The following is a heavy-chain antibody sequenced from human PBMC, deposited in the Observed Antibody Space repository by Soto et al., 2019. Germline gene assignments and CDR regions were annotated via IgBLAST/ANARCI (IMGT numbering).Heavy chain of an antibody. CDR3: AGGIAAAAARGMVV. V-gene: IGHV1-2*04. Sequence: QVQLVQSGAEVKKPGASVKVSCKASGYTFTGYYMHWVRQAPGQGLEWMGWINPNSGGTNYAQKFQGWVTMTRDTPISTAYMELSRLRSDDTAVYYCAGGIAAAAARGMVVWGQGATVTVSS. J-gene: IGHJ6*02. CDR2: INPNSGGT. D-gene: IGHD6-13*01. CDR1: GYTFTGYY.